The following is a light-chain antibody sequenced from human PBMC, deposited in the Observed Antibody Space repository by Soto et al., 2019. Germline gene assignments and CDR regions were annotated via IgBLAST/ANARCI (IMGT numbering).Light chain of an antibody. CDR1: QSVLYSSNNKNY. J-gene: IGKJ3*01. V-gene: IGKV4-1*01. CDR3: QQYYNAPFT. CDR2: WAS. Sequence: DIVMTQSPDSLAVSLGERATINCKSSQSVLYSSNNKNYLVWYQQRPGQPPKLLIYWASTRESGVPDRFSGSGSGTDFTLTISSLQAEDVAVYYCQQYYNAPFTFGPGTKVDIK.